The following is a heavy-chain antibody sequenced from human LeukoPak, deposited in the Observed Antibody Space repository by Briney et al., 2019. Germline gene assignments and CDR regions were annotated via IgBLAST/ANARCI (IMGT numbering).Heavy chain of an antibody. J-gene: IGHJ4*02. D-gene: IGHD3-16*01. Sequence: GASVKVSCKASGGTFSSYGMSWVRQAPGKGLEWVSFIYSAGSTHYSDSVKGRFTISIDNSKNTLYLQMNSLRAEDTAVYYCARRAGAYTHPYDYWGQGTLVTVS. CDR2: IYSAGST. V-gene: IGHV3-53*01. CDR3: ARRAGAYTHPYDY. CDR1: GGTFSSYG.